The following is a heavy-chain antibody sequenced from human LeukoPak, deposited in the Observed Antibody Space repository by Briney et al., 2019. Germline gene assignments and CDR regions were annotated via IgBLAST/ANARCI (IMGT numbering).Heavy chain of an antibody. J-gene: IGHJ2*01. D-gene: IGHD5-24*01. Sequence: GRSLRLSCAVSGFNFDDYAMHWVRQAPGRGLEWVSGINWKTGNGIYADSVKGRFTISRDNAKNSLYLQMSSLRAEDTALYYCTRRAARWQFDLWGRGALLTVSS. CDR3: TRRAARWQFDL. CDR2: INWKTGNG. CDR1: GFNFDDYA. V-gene: IGHV3-9*01.